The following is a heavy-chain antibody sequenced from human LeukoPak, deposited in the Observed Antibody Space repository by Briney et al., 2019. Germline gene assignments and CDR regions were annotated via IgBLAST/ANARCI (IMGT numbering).Heavy chain of an antibody. D-gene: IGHD3-10*01. V-gene: IGHV4-31*03. J-gene: IGHJ4*02. Sequence: TLSLTCTVSGGSISSGGYYWSWIRQHPGKGLEWIGYIYYSGSTYYNPSLKSRVTISVDTSKNQFSLKLSSVTAADTAVYYCARVTTMVRAHGYYFDYWGQGTLVTVSS. CDR3: ARVTTMVRAHGYYFDY. CDR1: GGSISSGGYY. CDR2: IYYSGST.